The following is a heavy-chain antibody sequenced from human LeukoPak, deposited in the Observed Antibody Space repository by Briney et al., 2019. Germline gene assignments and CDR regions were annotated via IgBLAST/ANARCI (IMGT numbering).Heavy chain of an antibody. D-gene: IGHD3-10*01. Sequence: SETLSLTCAVYGGSFNYYWSGIRQPPGKGLEWIGDINQSGITNYDPSLKSRVTISIDTSKNQLSLKVTSVTDADTAVYYCARGSHRAWEVLLDWGQGTLVTVSS. CDR1: GGSFNYY. J-gene: IGHJ4*02. CDR2: INQSGIT. CDR3: ARGSHRAWEVLLD. V-gene: IGHV4-34*01.